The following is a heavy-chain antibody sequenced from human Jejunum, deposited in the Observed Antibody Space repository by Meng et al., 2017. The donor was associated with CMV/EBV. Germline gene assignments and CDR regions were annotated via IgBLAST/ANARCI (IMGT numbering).Heavy chain of an antibody. V-gene: IGHV4-61*01. CDR3: ASLRGSWFIHY. J-gene: IGHJ4*02. D-gene: IGHD3-10*01. Sequence: GDSVSSYSYYWSWVRQPPGRGLEWIGYRQHNGNTNYSPSLKSRATISLDTSKNQFSLRLSSVTAADTAKYYCASLRGSWFIHYWGQGALVTVSS. CDR2: RQHNGNT. CDR1: GDSVSSYSYY.